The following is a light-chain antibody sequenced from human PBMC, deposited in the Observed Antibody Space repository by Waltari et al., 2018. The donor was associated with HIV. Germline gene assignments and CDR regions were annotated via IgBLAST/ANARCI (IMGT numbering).Light chain of an antibody. CDR1: SSNIGSNY. V-gene: IGLV1-47*01. CDR3: VIWHSSAYV. CDR2: RNK. J-gene: IGLJ1*01. Sequence: QSVLTQPPSASGTPGQRVTISCSGSSSNIGSNYVYWYQQLPGTAPKLLIYRNKQRPSGVPDRFSGSKSGTSASLAISGLRSEDEADYYCVIWHSSAYVFGTGTKVTVL.